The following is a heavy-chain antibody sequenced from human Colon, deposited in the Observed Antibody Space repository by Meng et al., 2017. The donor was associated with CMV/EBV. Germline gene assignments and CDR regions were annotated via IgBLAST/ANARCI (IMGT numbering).Heavy chain of an antibody. CDR2: IYYTGND. V-gene: IGHV4-39*07. CDR1: GDSISGRSYY. D-gene: IGHD5-24*01. CDR3: ARMALHWYFDL. Sequence: LQEQGPGLVKPSETLSLTCTVSGDSISGRSYYGGWIRQPPGKGLEWIASIYYTGNDYHNPSLKSRVTISIDTSNNQFSLRLTSVTAADTAVYYCARMALHWYFDLWGRGTLVTVSS. J-gene: IGHJ2*01.